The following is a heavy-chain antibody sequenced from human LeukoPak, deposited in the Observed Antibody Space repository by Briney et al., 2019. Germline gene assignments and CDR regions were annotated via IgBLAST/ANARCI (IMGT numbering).Heavy chain of an antibody. Sequence: GGSLRLSCAASGFTVGDYIMSWVRQAPKKGLEWVSRINWNGGSTSYVDSVKGRFTISRDKAKNSLYLQMNSLRAEDTALYHCARGAGGITGTTWYDYWGQGTLVTVSS. V-gene: IGHV3-20*01. J-gene: IGHJ4*02. CDR3: ARGAGGITGTTWYDY. CDR1: GFTVGDYI. CDR2: INWNGGST. D-gene: IGHD1-7*01.